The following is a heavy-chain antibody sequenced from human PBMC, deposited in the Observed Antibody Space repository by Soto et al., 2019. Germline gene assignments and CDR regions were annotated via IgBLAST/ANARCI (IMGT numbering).Heavy chain of an antibody. CDR1: GYSFTSYW. J-gene: IGHJ3*02. D-gene: IGHD7-27*01. V-gene: IGHV5-51*01. CDR3: ARTWGSSKGAFDI. CDR2: IYPGDSDT. Sequence: GESLKISCKGSGYSFTSYWIGWVRQMPGKGLEWMGIIYPGDSDTRYSPSFQGQVPIAADKSISLAYLQWSSLKASDTAMYYCARTWGSSKGAFDIWGQGTMVTVSS.